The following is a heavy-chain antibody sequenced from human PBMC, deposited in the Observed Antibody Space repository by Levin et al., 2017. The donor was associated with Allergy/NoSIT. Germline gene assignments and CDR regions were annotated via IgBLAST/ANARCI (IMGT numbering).Heavy chain of an antibody. Sequence: RASETLSLTCAISGDSVSSNTAAWNWIRQSPSRGLEWLGRTYFRSKWINEYAESVKSRISVNPDTSKNQFSLHLNSVTPDDTAVYYCTRDPGRGYGMDVWGQGTTVTVSS. CDR2: TYFRSKWIN. J-gene: IGHJ6*02. V-gene: IGHV6-1*01. CDR3: TRDPGRGYGMDV. CDR1: GDSVSSNTAA.